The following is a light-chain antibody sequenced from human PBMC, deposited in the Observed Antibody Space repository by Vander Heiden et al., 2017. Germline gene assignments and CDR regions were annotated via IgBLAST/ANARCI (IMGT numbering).Light chain of an antibody. Sequence: TPPPPASRPTGPRVTIHCPGTSCNIGSNYLYWYQQLPGRAPKLLIYSNNRRPSGVPDRCSGSKSGTSASLATSGLRSEDEADYYCAAWDDSMSGCVFGGGTKLTVL. CDR1: SCNIGSNY. CDR2: SNN. V-gene: IGLV1-47*02. CDR3: AAWDDSMSGCV. J-gene: IGLJ3*02.